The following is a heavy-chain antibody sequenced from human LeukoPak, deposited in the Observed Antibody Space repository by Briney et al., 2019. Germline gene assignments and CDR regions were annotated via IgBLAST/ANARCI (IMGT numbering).Heavy chain of an antibody. CDR3: AKDRGAPVDVLRFLVTHFNAFDI. D-gene: IGHD3-3*01. CDR1: GFTFSSYA. J-gene: IGHJ3*02. CDR2: ISGSGGST. Sequence: GGSLRLSCAASGFTFSSYAMSWVRQAPGKGLEWVSGISGSGGSTYYADSVKGRFIISRDNSKNTLYLQMNSLRAEDTAVYYCAKDRGAPVDVLRFLVTHFNAFDIWGQGTMATVSS. V-gene: IGHV3-23*01.